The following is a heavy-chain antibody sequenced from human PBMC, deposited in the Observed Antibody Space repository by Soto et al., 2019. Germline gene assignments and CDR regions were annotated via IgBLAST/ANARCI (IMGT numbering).Heavy chain of an antibody. J-gene: IGHJ4*02. D-gene: IGHD6-25*01. Sequence: PSETLSLTCTVSRGSISSGTNYWAWIRQPPGKGLEWIANIYYSGSTFYNPSLKSRVTISLDTSKSQFSLKLRSVTAADTAVYYCARHEAGWYFDSWGQGTLVTVSS. CDR1: RGSISSGTNY. CDR3: ARHEAGWYFDS. V-gene: IGHV4-39*01. CDR2: IYYSGST.